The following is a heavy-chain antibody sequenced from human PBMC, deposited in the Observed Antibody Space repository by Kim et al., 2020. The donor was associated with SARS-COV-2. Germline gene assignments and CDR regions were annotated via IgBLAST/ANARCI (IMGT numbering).Heavy chain of an antibody. CDR2: IYYSGST. CDR1: GGSIFDANHY. J-gene: IGHJ4*02. D-gene: IGHD2-21*02. CDR3: SRHRSIEVTASMVPFDY. Sequence: SETLSLTCTVSGGSIFDANHYWGWVRRTPGKGLEWIGSIYYSGSTYYKSSLTSRVTMSVDTSMNQFSLKLTSVTAADTGVYYCSRHRSIEVTASMVPFDYWGQGMLVTVSS. V-gene: IGHV4-39*01.